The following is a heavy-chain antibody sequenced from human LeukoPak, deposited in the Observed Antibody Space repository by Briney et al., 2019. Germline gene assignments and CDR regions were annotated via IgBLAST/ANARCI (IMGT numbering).Heavy chain of an antibody. V-gene: IGHV4-59*01. CDR2: IYYSGST. Sequence: PSETLSLTCTVFGGSISSYYWSWIRQPPGKGLEWIGYIYYSGSTNYNPSLKSRVTISVDTSKNQFSLKLSSVTAADTAVYYCAREGLRYYYYGMDVWGQGTTVTVSS. CDR1: GGSISSYY. CDR3: AREGLRYYYYGMDV. J-gene: IGHJ6*02. D-gene: IGHD4-17*01.